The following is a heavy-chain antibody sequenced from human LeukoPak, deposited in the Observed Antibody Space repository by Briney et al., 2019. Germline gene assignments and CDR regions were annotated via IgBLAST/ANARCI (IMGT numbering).Heavy chain of an antibody. V-gene: IGHV4-59*12. CDR1: GGSISSYY. J-gene: IGHJ5*02. CDR3: ARDRSLGPAVTDPYNWFDP. D-gene: IGHD4-11*01. Sequence: PSETLSLTCTVSGGSISSYYWSWIRQPPGKGLEWIGYIYYSGTTNYNPSLKSRVTISVDTSKNQFSLKLSSVTAADTAVYYCARDRSLGPAVTDPYNWFDPWGQGTLVTVSS. CDR2: IYYSGTT.